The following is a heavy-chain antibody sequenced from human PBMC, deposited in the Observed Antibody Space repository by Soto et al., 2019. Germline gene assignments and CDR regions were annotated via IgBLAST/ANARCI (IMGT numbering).Heavy chain of an antibody. CDR2: INTGNGNT. CDR1: GYSFTSYA. J-gene: IGHJ6*02. Sequence: QVQLVQSGAEVKDPGASVKVSCKASGYSFTSYAMHWVRQAPGQRLEGMGWINTGNGNTKYSQKFQGRVTITRDTFASTAYMELSSLRSEDTAVYYCASLCGGSCYDSDVWGQGTTVTVSS. D-gene: IGHD2-15*01. V-gene: IGHV1-3*04. CDR3: ASLCGGSCYDSDV.